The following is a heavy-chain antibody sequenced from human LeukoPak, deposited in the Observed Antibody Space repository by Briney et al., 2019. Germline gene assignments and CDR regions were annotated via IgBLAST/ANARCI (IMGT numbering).Heavy chain of an antibody. V-gene: IGHV1-46*01. D-gene: IGHD6-19*01. CDR3: ARNFRLVSMYYYYYMDV. CDR2: INPSGGST. Sequence: ASVKVSCKASGYTFTGYYMHWVRQAPGQGLEWMGIINPSGGSTSYAQKFQGRVTMTRDTSTSTVYMELSSLRSEDTAVYYCARNFRLVSMYYYYYMDVWGKGTTVTISS. CDR1: GYTFTGYY. J-gene: IGHJ6*03.